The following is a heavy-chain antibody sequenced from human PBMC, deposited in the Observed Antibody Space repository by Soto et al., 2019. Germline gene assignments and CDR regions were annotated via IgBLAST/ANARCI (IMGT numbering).Heavy chain of an antibody. D-gene: IGHD2-2*01. J-gene: IGHJ3*02. CDR3: AREAGYCSRSSCYRRAFDT. CDR2: INTDGGSS. Sequence: EVQLVESGGDLVQPGGSLRLSCAASGFTFSGHWMHWVRQVPGKGLEWVSRINTDGGSSAYADSVKGRFTISRDNARNTLYLQMNGLSGEDTAVYYCAREAGYCSRSSCYRRAFDTWGQGTTVTVSS. V-gene: IGHV3-74*03. CDR1: GFTFSGHW.